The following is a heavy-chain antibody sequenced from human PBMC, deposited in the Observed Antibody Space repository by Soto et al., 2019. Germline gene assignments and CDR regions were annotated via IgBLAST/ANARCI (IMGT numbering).Heavy chain of an antibody. Sequence: EVQVLQYGGGLVQPGESLRLYCEASGFTFSSYAMSWVRQAPGKGLEWVSGISGRGSTNYADSVKGRFAISRDNSKNILYQQMNSLRAEDTAVYYCAKEKDYEYVWGNYRYTSDYWGQGTLVTVSS. CDR3: AKEKDYEYVWGNYRYTSDY. J-gene: IGHJ4*02. CDR1: GFTFSSYA. D-gene: IGHD3-16*02. V-gene: IGHV3-23*01. CDR2: ISGRGST.